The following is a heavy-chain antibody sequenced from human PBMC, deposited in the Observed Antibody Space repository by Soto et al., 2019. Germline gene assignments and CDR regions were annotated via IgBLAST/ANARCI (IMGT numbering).Heavy chain of an antibody. D-gene: IGHD6-19*01. CDR2: INRDGTTI. Sequence: EVQLVESGGGLVQPGGSLRLSCAASGFTFSNYWVHWVRQAPGKGLMWVSRINRDGTTINYADSVEGRFTISRDNAKNTLFLQVTSLRVEDTAGYYCAIAGWYRFCYWGQGTLVTCSS. V-gene: IGHV3-74*01. J-gene: IGHJ4*02. CDR3: AIAGWYRFCY. CDR1: GFTFSNYW.